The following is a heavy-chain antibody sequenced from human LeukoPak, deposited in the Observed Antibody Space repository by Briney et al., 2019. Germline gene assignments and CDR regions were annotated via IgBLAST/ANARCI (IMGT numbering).Heavy chain of an antibody. Sequence: GRSLRLSCAGSGFTFGGYGMHWFRQTPGKGLEWVAVIAYDGSRAFYADSVKGRSTISRDNSKNTMSVQMDDLRAEDTAVYYCTRYNNDHFDYWGQGTLVTVSS. CDR1: GFTFGGYG. CDR3: TRYNNDHFDY. J-gene: IGHJ4*02. V-gene: IGHV3-33*01. D-gene: IGHD1-14*01. CDR2: IAYDGSRA.